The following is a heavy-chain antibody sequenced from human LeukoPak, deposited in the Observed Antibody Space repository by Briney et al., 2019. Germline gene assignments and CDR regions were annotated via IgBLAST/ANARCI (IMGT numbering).Heavy chain of an antibody. Sequence: SETLSLTCAVSGGSISSGGYSWSWIRQPPGKGLEWIGYIYHSGSTYYNPSLKSRVTISVDRSKNQFSLKLSSVTAADTAVYYCARDLRYFDYWGQGTLVTVSS. CDR2: IYHSGST. D-gene: IGHD3-10*01. V-gene: IGHV4-30-2*01. CDR3: ARDLRYFDY. CDR1: GGSISSGGYS. J-gene: IGHJ4*02.